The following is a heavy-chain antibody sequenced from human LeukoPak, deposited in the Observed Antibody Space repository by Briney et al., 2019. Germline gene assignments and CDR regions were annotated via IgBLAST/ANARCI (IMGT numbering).Heavy chain of an antibody. J-gene: IGHJ3*02. CDR1: GGSISSSSYY. CDR2: IYYSGST. V-gene: IGHV4-39*01. Sequence: SETLSLTCTVSGGSISSSSYYWGWIRQPPGKGLGWIGSIYYSGSTYYNPSLKSRVTISVDTSKNQFSLKLSSVTAADTAVYYCARHDYDSRGDAFDIWGQGTIVTVSS. D-gene: IGHD3-22*01. CDR3: ARHDYDSRGDAFDI.